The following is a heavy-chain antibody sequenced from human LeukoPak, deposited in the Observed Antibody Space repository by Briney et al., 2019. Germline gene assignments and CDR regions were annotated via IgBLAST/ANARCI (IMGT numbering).Heavy chain of an antibody. J-gene: IGHJ3*02. CDR1: GFTFSSYA. V-gene: IGHV3-23*01. Sequence: PGGSLRLSCAASGFTFSSYAMSWVRQAPGKGLEWVSAISGSGGSTYYADSVKGRFTISRDNSKNTLYLQMNSLRAKDTAVYYCTKDRPYYDSSGYSPLCDAFDIWGQGTMVTVSS. CDR3: TKDRPYYDSSGYSPLCDAFDI. CDR2: ISGSGGST. D-gene: IGHD3-22*01.